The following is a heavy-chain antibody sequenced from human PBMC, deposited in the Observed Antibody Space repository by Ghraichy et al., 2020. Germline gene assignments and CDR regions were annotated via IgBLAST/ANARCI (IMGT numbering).Heavy chain of an antibody. Sequence: SETLSLTCAVSGGSISSSNWWSCVRQPPGKGLEWIGEIYHSGTTTYNPSLKSRVTMSVDKSKSQFSLKLSSVTAADTAVYYCARGVDEGSWYSSWGQGTLVTVSS. CDR2: IYHSGTT. V-gene: IGHV4-4*02. CDR3: ARGVDEGSWYSS. D-gene: IGHD6-13*01. CDR1: GGSISSSNW. J-gene: IGHJ5*02.